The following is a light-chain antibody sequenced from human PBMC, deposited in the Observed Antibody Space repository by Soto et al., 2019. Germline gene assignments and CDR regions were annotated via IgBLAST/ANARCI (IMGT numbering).Light chain of an antibody. Sequence: DIQMTQSPSTLSGSVGDRVTITCRASQTISSWLAWYQQKPGKAPKLLIYKASTLKSGVPSRFSGSGSGTEFTLTIISLQPDDFATYYCQYYNSHSEAFGQGTKVDI. J-gene: IGKJ1*01. V-gene: IGKV1-5*03. CDR2: KAS. CDR3: QYYNSHSEA. CDR1: QTISSW.